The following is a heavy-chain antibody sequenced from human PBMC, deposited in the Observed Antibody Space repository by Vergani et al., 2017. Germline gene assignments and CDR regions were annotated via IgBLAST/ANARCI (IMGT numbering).Heavy chain of an antibody. D-gene: IGHD5-24*01. CDR3: ARPGDGYNDDVFDI. CDR2: IYYSGST. J-gene: IGHJ3*02. CDR1: GGSISSYY. Sequence: QVQLQESGPGLVKPSETLSLTCTVSGGSISSYYWSWIRQPPGKGLEWIGYIYYSGSTNYNPSLKSRVTISVDTSKNQFSLKLSSVTAADTAVYYCARPGDGYNDDVFDIWGQGTMVTVSS. V-gene: IGHV4-59*08.